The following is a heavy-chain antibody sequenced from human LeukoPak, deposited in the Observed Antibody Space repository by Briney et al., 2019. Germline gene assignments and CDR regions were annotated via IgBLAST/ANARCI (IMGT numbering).Heavy chain of an antibody. CDR1: GGSISSSSYY. D-gene: IGHD2-21*02. V-gene: IGHV4-39*01. J-gene: IGHJ5*02. Sequence: SETLSLTCTVSGGSISSSSYYWGWIRQPPGKGLEWIGSIYYSGSTYYNPSLKSRVTISVDTSKNQFSLKLSSVTAADTAVYYCARQEPSSYCGGDCQGWFDPWGQGTLVTVSS. CDR3: ARQEPSSYCGGDCQGWFDP. CDR2: IYYSGST.